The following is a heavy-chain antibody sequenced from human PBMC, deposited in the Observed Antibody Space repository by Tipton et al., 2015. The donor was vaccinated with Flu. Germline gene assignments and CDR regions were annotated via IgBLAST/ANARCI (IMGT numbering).Heavy chain of an antibody. CDR2: ITWNSGSI. CDR1: EFSFDDYA. Sequence: SLRLSCVASEFSFDDYAMHWVRRAPGKGLEWVSGITWNSGSIGYADSVKGRFTISRDNAKNSLYLQMNSLRPEDTAFYYCGKSGSGDYHSWIDLWGQGTLVTVSS. V-gene: IGHV3-9*01. D-gene: IGHD4-17*01. CDR3: GKSGSGDYHSWIDL. J-gene: IGHJ5*02.